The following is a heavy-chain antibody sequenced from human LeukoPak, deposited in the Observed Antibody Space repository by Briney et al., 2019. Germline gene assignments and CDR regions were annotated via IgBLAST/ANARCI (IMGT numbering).Heavy chain of an antibody. D-gene: IGHD3-3*01. CDR1: GFTVSSNY. Sequence: GGSLRLSCAASGFTVSSNYMSWVRQAPGKGLEWVSVIYSGGSTYYADSVKGRFTISGDNSKNTLYLEMNSLRADDTAVYYCAQAEKRESGHRFQHWGQGILVTVSS. J-gene: IGHJ1*01. V-gene: IGHV3-53*01. CDR3: AQAEKRESGHRFQH. CDR2: IYSGGST.